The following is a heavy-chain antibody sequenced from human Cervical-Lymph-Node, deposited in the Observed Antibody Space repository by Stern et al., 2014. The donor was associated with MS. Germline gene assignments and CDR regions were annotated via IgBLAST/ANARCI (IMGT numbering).Heavy chain of an antibody. CDR3: ARSQPFAY. D-gene: IGHD6-13*01. J-gene: IGHJ4*02. V-gene: IGHV7-4-1*02. CDR2: INTRTGNP. CDR1: GSPFTASS. Sequence: QDQLVQSGSELKQPGASVTVSCRVSGSPFTASSISWVRQAPGRGLEWMGWINTRTGNPTYALDFTGRFVFSLDTSVSAAVLQISSRKADDTAVYCCARSQPFAYWGQGTRVTVSP.